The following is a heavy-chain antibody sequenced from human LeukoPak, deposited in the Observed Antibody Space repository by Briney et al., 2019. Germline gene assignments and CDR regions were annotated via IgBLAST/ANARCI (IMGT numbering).Heavy chain of an antibody. CDR2: IYYSGST. V-gene: IGHV4-59*01. CDR3: ASEGFCSGYPDAFDI. J-gene: IGHJ3*02. D-gene: IGHD3-3*01. Sequence: PSETLSLTCTVSGGSISSYYWSWIRQPPGKGLEWIGYIYYSGSTNYNPSLTSRVTISVDTSKNKFSLKLSSVTAADTAVYYCASEGFCSGYPDAFDIWGQGTMVTVSS. CDR1: GGSISSYY.